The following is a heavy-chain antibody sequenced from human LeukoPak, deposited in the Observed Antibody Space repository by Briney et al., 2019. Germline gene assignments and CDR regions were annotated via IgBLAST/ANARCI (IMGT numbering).Heavy chain of an antibody. J-gene: IGHJ4*02. V-gene: IGHV3-23*01. CDR2: ICASGRCT. D-gene: IGHD1-1*01. CDR1: GFSFVNNA. CDR3: AKYINVPGTQLLGDY. Sequence: GGSLRLSCAASGFSFVNNAMGWVRQAPGKGLEWVSGICASGRCTFYAAPVRGRFTVSRDNFKNSLYLQMNDLRAEDTAVYYCAKYINVPGTQLLGDYWGQGALVTVSS.